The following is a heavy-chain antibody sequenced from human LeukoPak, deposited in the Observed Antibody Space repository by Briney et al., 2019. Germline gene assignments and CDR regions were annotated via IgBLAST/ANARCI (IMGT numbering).Heavy chain of an antibody. CDR1: GYTFTSYG. CDR2: VSAHNGNT. J-gene: IGHJ5*02. V-gene: IGHV1-18*01. CDR3: ARELSYGDYRPENWFDP. D-gene: IGHD4-17*01. Sequence: ASVKVSCKASGYTFTSYGISWVRQAPGQGLEWMGWVSAHNGNTNYAQKLQGRVTMTTDTSTSTAYMELRSLRSDDTAVYYCARELSYGDYRPENWFDPWGQGTLATVSS.